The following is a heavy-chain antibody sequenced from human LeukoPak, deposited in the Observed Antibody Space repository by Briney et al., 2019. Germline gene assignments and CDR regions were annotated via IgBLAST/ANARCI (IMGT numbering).Heavy chain of an antibody. CDR1: GGSFSGYY. V-gene: IGHV4-34*01. D-gene: IGHD3-16*01. J-gene: IGHJ3*02. CDR3: ARRRVMITFGGVMNDAFDI. Sequence: PSETLSLTCAVYGGSFSGYYWSWIRQPPGKGLEWIGEINHSGSTNYNPSLKSRVTISVGTSKNQFSLKLSSVTAADTAVYYCARRRVMITFGGVMNDAFDIWGQGTMVTVSS. CDR2: INHSGST.